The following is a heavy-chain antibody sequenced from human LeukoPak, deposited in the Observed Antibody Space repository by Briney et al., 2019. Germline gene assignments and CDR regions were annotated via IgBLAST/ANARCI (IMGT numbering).Heavy chain of an antibody. CDR3: AKDLAFGVAH. V-gene: IGHV3-23*01. D-gene: IGHD2-15*01. J-gene: IGHJ4*02. Sequence: GGSLRLSCAASGFTFTSYAMRRVRQAPGKGLEWVSAISGSGGSTYYADSVKGRFTISRDNSKNTLYLQMNSLRAEDTAVYYCAKDLAFGVAHWGQRTLVTVSS. CDR2: ISGSGGST. CDR1: GFTFTSYA.